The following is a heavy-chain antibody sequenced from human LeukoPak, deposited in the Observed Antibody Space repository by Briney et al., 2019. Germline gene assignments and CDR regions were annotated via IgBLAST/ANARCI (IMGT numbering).Heavy chain of an antibody. D-gene: IGHD3-10*01. J-gene: IGHJ6*03. CDR2: ISWDGGST. CDR1: GFTFDDYT. Sequence: PGGSLRLSCAASGFTFDDYTMHWVRQAPGKGLEWVSLISWDGGSTYYADSVKGRFTISRDNSKNSLYLQMNSLRTEDTALYYCAKDGYYYGSGSRLPRPHYYYYMDVWGKGTTVTISS. CDR3: AKDGYYYGSGSRLPRPHYYYYMDV. V-gene: IGHV3-43*01.